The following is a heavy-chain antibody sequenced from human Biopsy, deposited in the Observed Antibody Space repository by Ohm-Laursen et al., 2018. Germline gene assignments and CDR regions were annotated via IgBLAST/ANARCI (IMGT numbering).Heavy chain of an antibody. Sequence: ASVKVSCKASGYTFTSYGISWVRQAPGQGLEWMGWINTENGNTIYTQNLQGRVTMTADTSTSTAYMEVTSLRSDDTAVYYCARAKLEPVYYYYGMDVWGQGTTVTVSS. CDR2: INTENGNT. V-gene: IGHV1-18*01. CDR1: GYTFTSYG. CDR3: ARAKLEPVYYYYGMDV. J-gene: IGHJ6*02. D-gene: IGHD1-1*01.